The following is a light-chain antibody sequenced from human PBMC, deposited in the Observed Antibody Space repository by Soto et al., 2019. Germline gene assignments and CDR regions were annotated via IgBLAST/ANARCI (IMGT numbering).Light chain of an antibody. J-gene: IGLJ1*01. CDR2: DVS. Sequence: QSALTQPASVSGSPGQSITISCTGTSSDVGGYNYVSWYQHHPGKAPKLMIFDVSNRPSGVSNRFSGSKSGNTASLTISGLQPEDEADYYCSSYAGSYTFYVFGTGTKLTVL. V-gene: IGLV2-14*03. CDR1: SSDVGGYNY. CDR3: SSYAGSYTFYV.